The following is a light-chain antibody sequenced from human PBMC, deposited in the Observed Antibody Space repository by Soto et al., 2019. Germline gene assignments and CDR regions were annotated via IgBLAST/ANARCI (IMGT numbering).Light chain of an antibody. Sequence: DIQMTQSPSPLSASVGDRVTITFRSSQSISTYLNWYQQKPGKAPKLLIYGASSLQSGVPSRFSGSGSGTDFTLTISSLQHEDFGTYYCQQSFSTPRTFGQGTKVDIK. V-gene: IGKV1-39*01. CDR3: QQSFSTPRT. J-gene: IGKJ1*01. CDR2: GAS. CDR1: QSISTY.